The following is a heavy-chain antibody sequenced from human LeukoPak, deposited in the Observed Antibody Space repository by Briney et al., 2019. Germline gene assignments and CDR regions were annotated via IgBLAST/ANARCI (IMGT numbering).Heavy chain of an antibody. CDR1: GGSISSGGYY. D-gene: IGHD3-3*01. V-gene: IGHV4-31*03. J-gene: IGHJ6*03. CDR3: ARGPYDFWSGYYYYYYMDV. CDR2: IYYSGST. Sequence: SETLSLTCTVSGGSISSGGYYWSWIRQHPGKGLEWIGYIYYSGSTYYNPSLKSRVTISVDTSENQFSLKLSSVTAADTAVYYCARGPYDFWSGYYYYYYMDVRGKGTTVTVSS.